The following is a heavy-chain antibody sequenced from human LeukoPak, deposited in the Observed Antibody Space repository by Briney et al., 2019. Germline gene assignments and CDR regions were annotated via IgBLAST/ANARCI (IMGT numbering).Heavy chain of an antibody. V-gene: IGHV1-46*01. CDR3: ARSGIVVYYPTIGWFDP. Sequence: ASVKVSCKASGYTFTSYYMHWVRQAPGQGLEWMGIINPSGGSTSYAQKFQGRVTMTRDTSTSTVYMELSSLRSEDTAVYYCARSGIVVYYPTIGWFDPWGQGTLVTVSS. CDR1: GYTFTSYY. CDR2: INPSGGST. D-gene: IGHD3-10*01. J-gene: IGHJ5*02.